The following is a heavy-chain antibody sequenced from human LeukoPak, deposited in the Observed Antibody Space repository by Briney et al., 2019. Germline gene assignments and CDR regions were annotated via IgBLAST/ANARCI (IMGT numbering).Heavy chain of an antibody. CDR3: ARVTGYTIEDYFDY. J-gene: IGHJ4*02. CDR1: GGSISSSSYY. D-gene: IGHD3-9*01. V-gene: IGHV4-39*07. CDR2: IYYSGST. Sequence: SEALSLTCTVSGGSISSSSYYWGWIRQPPGKGLEWIGSIYYSGSTYYNPSLKSRVTISVDTSKNQFSLKLSSVTAADTAVYYCARVTGYTIEDYFDYWGQGTLVTVSS.